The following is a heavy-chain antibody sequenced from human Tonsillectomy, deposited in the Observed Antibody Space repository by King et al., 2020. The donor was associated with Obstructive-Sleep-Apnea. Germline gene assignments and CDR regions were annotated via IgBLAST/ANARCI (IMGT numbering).Heavy chain of an antibody. Sequence: QLVQSGAEVKKPGASVKVSCKASGYTFTGYYIHWVRQAPGQGLEWMGWISPNSGATKYAQKFQDRVTMTRDTSISTAYMELSRLRSDDTALYYCARDMSAYDSTSPAYWGQGTLVTVSS. J-gene: IGHJ4*02. V-gene: IGHV1-2*02. CDR2: ISPNSGAT. CDR3: ARDMSAYDSTSPAY. D-gene: IGHD3-10*01. CDR1: GYTFTGYY.